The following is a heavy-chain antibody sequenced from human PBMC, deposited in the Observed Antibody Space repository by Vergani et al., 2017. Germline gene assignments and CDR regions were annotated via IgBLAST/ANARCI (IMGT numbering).Heavy chain of an antibody. CDR1: GFTVSSNY. Sequence: VQLVESGGGLVKPGGSLRLSCAASGFTVSSNYMSWVRQAPGKGLEWGSVIYSGGSTYYVDSVKGRFTISRDNSKNSLYLQLNSLIAASPAVYYCARPLDYCDYFFPDLGAFDIWGQGTMVTVSS. CDR3: ARPLDYCDYFFPDLGAFDI. V-gene: IGHV3-66*04. J-gene: IGHJ3*02. D-gene: IGHD4-17*01. CDR2: IYSGGST.